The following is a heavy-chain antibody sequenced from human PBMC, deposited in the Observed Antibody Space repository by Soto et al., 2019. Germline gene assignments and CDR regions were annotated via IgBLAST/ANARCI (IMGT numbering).Heavy chain of an antibody. D-gene: IGHD3-10*01. V-gene: IGHV3-48*03. J-gene: IGHJ6*02. Sequence: EVQLVESGGGLVQPGRSLRLSCAASGFTFDDYAMHWVRQAPGKGLEWVSYISSSGSTIYYADSVKGRFTISRDNAKNSLYLQMNSLRAEDTAVYYCARRYGSGSYLQRRIQNGMDVWGQGTTVTVSS. CDR3: ARRYGSGSYLQRRIQNGMDV. CDR1: GFTFDDYA. CDR2: ISSSGSTI.